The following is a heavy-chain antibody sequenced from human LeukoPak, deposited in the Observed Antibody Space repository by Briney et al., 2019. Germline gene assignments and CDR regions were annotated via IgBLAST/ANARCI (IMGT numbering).Heavy chain of an antibody. D-gene: IGHD6-19*01. Sequence: SETLSLTCAVYGGSFSGYYWTWIRQPPGKGLEWIGEINHSGSTNYNPSLKSRVTISIDTSKNQFSLKLCSVTAADTAVYYCARSVAGMGYFDYWGQGTLVTVSS. CDR1: GGSFSGYY. CDR2: INHSGST. CDR3: ARSVAGMGYFDY. J-gene: IGHJ4*02. V-gene: IGHV4-34*01.